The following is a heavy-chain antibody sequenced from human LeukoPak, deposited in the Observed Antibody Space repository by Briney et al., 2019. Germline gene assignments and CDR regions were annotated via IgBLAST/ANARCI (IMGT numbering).Heavy chain of an antibody. V-gene: IGHV3-23*01. Sequence: PGGSLRLSCAASGFTFSSYAMSWVREAPGEGLEWGSAISGSGGSTYYADSVKGRLTIARENSKKTLYLQMNKLRVEDRAVNYFSSVQFHWFAPWGQGTLVTVSS. CDR3: SSVQFHWFAP. D-gene: IGHD6-19*01. J-gene: IGHJ5*02. CDR1: GFTFSSYA. CDR2: ISGSGGST.